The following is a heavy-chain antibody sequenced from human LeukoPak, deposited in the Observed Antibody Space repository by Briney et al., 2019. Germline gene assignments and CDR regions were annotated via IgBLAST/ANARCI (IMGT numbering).Heavy chain of an antibody. V-gene: IGHV5-51*01. CDR2: IYPGDSDT. Sequence: GESLKISCKGSGYSFTSYWIGWVRQMPGKGLEWMGIIYPGDSDTRYSPSFQGQVTISADKSISTAYLQWSSLKASDTAMYYCARFESHFYYYMDVWGKGTTVTVSS. CDR3: ARFESHFYYYMDV. CDR1: GYSFTSYW. J-gene: IGHJ6*03.